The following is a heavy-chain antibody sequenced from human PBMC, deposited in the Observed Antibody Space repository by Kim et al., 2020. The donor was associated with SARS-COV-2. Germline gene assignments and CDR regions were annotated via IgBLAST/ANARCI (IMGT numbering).Heavy chain of an antibody. CDR1: GYTFFSYG. CDR3: SRQALTPYALNV. Sequence: ASVNVSGKASGYTFFSYGISWVRQAPGQGLEGMGWISAYNGNTRNAQKFQGRVTLTTDTSTSTVHMVLRSLRSDDTAVYYCSRQALTPYALNVWGQGTTVPVSS. J-gene: IGHJ6*02. V-gene: IGHV1-18*04. CDR2: ISAYNGNT.